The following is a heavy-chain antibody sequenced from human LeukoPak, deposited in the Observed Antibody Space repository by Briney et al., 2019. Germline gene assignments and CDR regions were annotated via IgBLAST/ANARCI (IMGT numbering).Heavy chain of an antibody. CDR2: IKSDGKT. V-gene: IGHV3-74*01. CDR1: GFSFSSYW. Sequence: GGSLRLSCAASGFSFSSYWMHWVRQAPGKGLAWVSRIKSDGKTNYADSVKGRFTISRDNAKNTVSLQMNSLRAEDTGVYYCARAPSEIGGYYPEYFRHWGQGTLVTVSS. CDR3: ARAPSEIGGYYPEYFRH. D-gene: IGHD3-22*01. J-gene: IGHJ1*01.